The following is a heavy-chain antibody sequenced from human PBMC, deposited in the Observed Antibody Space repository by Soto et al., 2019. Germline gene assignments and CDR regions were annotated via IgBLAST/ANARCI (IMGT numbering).Heavy chain of an antibody. V-gene: IGHV4-30-4*01. Sequence: PSETLSLTCTVSGGSISSGDYFWSWIRQPPGKGLEWIGYIYYSGSTYYNPSLKSRVTISVDTSKNQFSLKLSSVTAADTAVYYCAREGRDSSGYYSGWFDPWGQGTLVTVSS. CDR3: AREGRDSSGYYSGWFDP. D-gene: IGHD3-22*01. CDR1: GGSISSGDYF. J-gene: IGHJ5*02. CDR2: IYYSGST.